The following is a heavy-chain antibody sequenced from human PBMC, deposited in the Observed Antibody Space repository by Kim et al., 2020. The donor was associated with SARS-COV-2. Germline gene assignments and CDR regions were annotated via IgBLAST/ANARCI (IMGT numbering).Heavy chain of an antibody. V-gene: IGHV4-59*13. CDR1: GGSISSYY. Sequence: SETLSLTCTVSGGSISSYYWSWIRQPPGKGLEWIGYIYYSGSTNYNPSLKSRVTISVDTSKNQFSLKLSSVTAADTAVYYCARGYTVVTPPWFDPWGQGTLVTVSS. D-gene: IGHD2-21*02. J-gene: IGHJ5*02. CDR3: ARGYTVVTPPWFDP. CDR2: IYYSGST.